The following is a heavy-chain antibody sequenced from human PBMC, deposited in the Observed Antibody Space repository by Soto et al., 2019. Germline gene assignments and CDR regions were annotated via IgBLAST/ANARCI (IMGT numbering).Heavy chain of an antibody. CDR2: IIPIFGTA. J-gene: IGHJ4*02. D-gene: IGHD3-16*01. Sequence: QVQLVQSGAEVKKPGYSVMVSCKDSGGTFSSYAISWARQAPGQGLEWMGGIIPIFGTANYAQKFQGRVTITADESTSTAYMELSSLRSEDTAVYYCARGSYLGVRSLGYWGQGTLVTVSS. CDR1: GGTFSSYA. CDR3: ARGSYLGVRSLGY. V-gene: IGHV1-69*12.